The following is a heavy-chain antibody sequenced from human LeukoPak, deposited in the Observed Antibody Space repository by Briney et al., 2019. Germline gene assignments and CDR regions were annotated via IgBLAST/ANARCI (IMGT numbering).Heavy chain of an antibody. CDR1: RYSFTVHY. CDR3: ARDHDYGPDY. Sequence: ASLKLPCKTSRYSFTVHYLHWLRQAPGQGLEWMGWIKPDSGASTFAQNFQGRVTMTSDTSINTAYMELSSLTSDDTAMYYCARDHDYGPDYWGQGTLVTVSA. CDR2: IKPDSGAS. D-gene: IGHD4/OR15-4a*01. V-gene: IGHV1-2*02. J-gene: IGHJ4*02.